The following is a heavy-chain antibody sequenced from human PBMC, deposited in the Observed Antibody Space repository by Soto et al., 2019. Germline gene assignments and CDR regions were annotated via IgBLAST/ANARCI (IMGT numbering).Heavy chain of an antibody. V-gene: IGHV4-61*05. CDR3: ARRYGSSFDY. D-gene: IGHD6-13*01. CDR2: VHYSGST. Sequence: SETLSLTCTVSGGSIGSSSYYWGWIRKPPGNGLEWIGNVHYSGSTNYNPSLKSRVTISVDTSKNQFSLKLSSVTAADTAVYYCARRYGSSFDYWGQGTLVTVSS. J-gene: IGHJ4*02. CDR1: GGSIGSSSYY.